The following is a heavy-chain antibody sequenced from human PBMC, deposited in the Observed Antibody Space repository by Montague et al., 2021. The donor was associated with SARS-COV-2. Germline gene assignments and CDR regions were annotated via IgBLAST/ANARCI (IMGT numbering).Heavy chain of an antibody. CDR3: ARQRRYQLPITIFGVVMADAFDI. Sequence: SETLSLTCTVSGGPISSYYWGWIRQPPGKGLEWIGYIYYSGSTNXNPSLKSRVTISVDTSKNQFSLKLSSVTAADTAVYYCARQRRYQLPITIFGVVMADAFDIWGQGTMVTVSS. V-gene: IGHV4-59*08. D-gene: IGHD3-3*01. CDR1: GGPISSYY. CDR2: IYYSGST. J-gene: IGHJ3*02.